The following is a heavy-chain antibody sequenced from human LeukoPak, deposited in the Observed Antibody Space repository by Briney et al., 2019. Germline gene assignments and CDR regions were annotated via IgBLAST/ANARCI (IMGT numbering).Heavy chain of an antibody. Sequence: GSLRLSCAASGFTFSSYAMHWVRQAPGKGLEWVAVISYDGSNKYYADSVKGRFTISRDNAKNSLYLQMNSLRAEDTAVYYCARDLTKYYYMDVWGKGTTVTVSS. V-gene: IGHV3-30*04. J-gene: IGHJ6*03. CDR2: ISYDGSNK. CDR3: ARDLTKYYYMDV. CDR1: GFTFSSYA.